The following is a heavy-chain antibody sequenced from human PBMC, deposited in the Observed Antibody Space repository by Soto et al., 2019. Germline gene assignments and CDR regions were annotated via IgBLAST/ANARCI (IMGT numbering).Heavy chain of an antibody. CDR3: VTSGGFDH. Sequence: GGSLRLSRVASGFTFSNYWMHWVRQAPGKGLVWVSRINSDGSTRSYAESVKGRFTISRDNVKNTLYLQMNSLRAEDTAVYYCVTSGGFDHWGQGTLVTVSS. J-gene: IGHJ5*02. CDR1: GFTFSNYW. V-gene: IGHV3-74*01. D-gene: IGHD3-16*01. CDR2: INSDGSTR.